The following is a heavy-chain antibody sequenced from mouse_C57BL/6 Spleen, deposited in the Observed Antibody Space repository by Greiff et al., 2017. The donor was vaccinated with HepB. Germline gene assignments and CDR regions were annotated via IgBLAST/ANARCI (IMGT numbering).Heavy chain of an antibody. V-gene: IGHV5-12*01. CDR1: GFTFSDYY. CDR3: ARGGLGRWYFDV. CDR2: ISNGGGST. J-gene: IGHJ1*03. Sequence: DVMLVESGGGLVQPGGSLKLSCAASGFTFSDYYMYWVRQTPEKRLAWVAYISNGGGSTYYPDTVKCRFTISRDNAKNTLYLQMSRLKSEDTAMYYCARGGLGRWYFDVWGTGTTVTVSS. D-gene: IGHD4-1*01.